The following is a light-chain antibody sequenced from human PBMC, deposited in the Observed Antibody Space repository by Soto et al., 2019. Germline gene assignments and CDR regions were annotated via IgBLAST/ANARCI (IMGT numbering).Light chain of an antibody. J-gene: IGLJ3*02. V-gene: IGLV1-44*01. CDR3: AAWDDSLNGWV. CDR1: SSNIGSNT. CDR2: SYN. Sequence: QSVLTQPPSASGTPGQRVTISCSGSSSNIGSNTVNWYQQFPGTAPKLLIYSYNQRPSGVPDRFSGSKSGTSASLAISGLQSEDEADYYCAAWDDSLNGWVFGGGTKVTVL.